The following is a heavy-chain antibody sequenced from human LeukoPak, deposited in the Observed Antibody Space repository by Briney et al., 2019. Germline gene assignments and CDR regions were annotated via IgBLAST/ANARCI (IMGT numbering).Heavy chain of an antibody. D-gene: IGHD2-15*01. CDR3: ARRYCSGGSCYSARENWFDP. J-gene: IGHJ5*02. CDR1: GGSFSGYY. CDR2: INHSGST. Sequence: SETLSLTCAVYGGSFSGYYWSWIRQPPGKGLEWIGEINHSGSTNYNPSLKSRVTISVDTSKNQFSLKLSSVTAADTAVYYCARRYCSGGSCYSARENWFDPWGQGTLVTVSS. V-gene: IGHV4-34*01.